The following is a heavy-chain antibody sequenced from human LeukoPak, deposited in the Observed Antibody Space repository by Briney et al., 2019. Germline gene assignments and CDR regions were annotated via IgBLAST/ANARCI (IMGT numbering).Heavy chain of an antibody. V-gene: IGHV4-34*01. J-gene: IGHJ4*02. Sequence: SETLSLTCAVYGGSFSGYYWSWIRQPPGKGLEWIGEINHSGSTNYNPSLKSRVTISVDTSKNQFSLKLSSVTAADTAVYYCAREHVTGGHDYWGQGTLVTVSS. D-gene: IGHD1-14*01. CDR3: AREHVTGGHDY. CDR2: INHSGST. CDR1: GGSFSGYY.